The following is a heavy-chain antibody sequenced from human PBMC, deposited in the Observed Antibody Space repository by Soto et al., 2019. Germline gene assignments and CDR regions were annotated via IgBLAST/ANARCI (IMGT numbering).Heavy chain of an antibody. J-gene: IGHJ6*02. D-gene: IGHD3-10*01. V-gene: IGHV1-69*02. CDR3: AQMWFGELWHGMDV. CDR1: GGDFLSYT. CDR2: TIPILDVA. Sequence: QLVQSGAEVKKPGSSVKVSCKASGGDFLSYTISWVRQAPGQGPEWMGTTIPILDVAKNAQKFQGRVAITADKATSTVYMELRSLRSDDTAVYYCAQMWFGELWHGMDVWGQGTTITVSS.